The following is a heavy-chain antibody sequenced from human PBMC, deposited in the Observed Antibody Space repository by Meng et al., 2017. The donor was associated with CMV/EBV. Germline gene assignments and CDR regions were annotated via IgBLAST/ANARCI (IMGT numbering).Heavy chain of an antibody. CDR2: IYYSGST. D-gene: IGHD6-13*01. CDR1: GGSVSSGSYY. CDR3: ARGGKYSSSWLPPSY. Sequence: SETLSLTCTVSGGSVSSGSYYWSCIRQPPGKGLEWIGYIYYSGSTNYNPSLKSRVTISVDTSKNQFSLKLSSVTAADTAVYYCARGGKYSSSWLPPSYWGQGTLVTVSS. J-gene: IGHJ4*02. V-gene: IGHV4-61*01.